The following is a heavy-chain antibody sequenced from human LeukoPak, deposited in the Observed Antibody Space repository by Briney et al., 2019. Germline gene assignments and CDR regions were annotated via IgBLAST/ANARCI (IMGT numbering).Heavy chain of an antibody. CDR3: PREAYDILTGGGNFDY. CDR1: GYSFTSYG. CDR2: ISAYNTNT. Sequence: ASVKVSCKASGYSFTSYGISWVRQAPGQGLEWMGWISAYNTNTKYTQKFQGRVTMPTDTSTSTAYMELRSLRSDDTAVYYRPREAYDILTGGGNFDYWGQGTLVTVSS. D-gene: IGHD3-9*01. V-gene: IGHV1-18*01. J-gene: IGHJ4*02.